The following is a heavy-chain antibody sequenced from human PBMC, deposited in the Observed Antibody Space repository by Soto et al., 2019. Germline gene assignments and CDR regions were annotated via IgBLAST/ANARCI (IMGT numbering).Heavy chain of an antibody. V-gene: IGHV4-59*08. CDR1: GGSISSYY. Sequence: SETLSLTCTVSGGSISSYYWSWIRQPPGKGLEWIGYIYYSGSTNYNPSLKSRVTISVDTSKNQFSLKLSSVTAADTAVYYCARVAYDILIGIDPNWFDPWGQGTLVTVSS. J-gene: IGHJ5*02. D-gene: IGHD3-9*01. CDR3: ARVAYDILIGIDPNWFDP. CDR2: IYYSGST.